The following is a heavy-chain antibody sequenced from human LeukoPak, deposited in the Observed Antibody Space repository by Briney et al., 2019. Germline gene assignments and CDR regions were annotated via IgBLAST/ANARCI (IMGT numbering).Heavy chain of an antibody. CDR3: AKSYESIWGRRAGPPLKLYYFDY. CDR2: IKEDGSEK. J-gene: IGHJ4*02. CDR1: GFTFSTYW. D-gene: IGHD7-27*01. V-gene: IGHV3-7*03. Sequence: GGSLRLSCAASGFTFSTYWMSWVRQAPGKGLEWVANIKEDGSEKYYGDSVKGRFTISRDNAKNSLYLQMNSLRAEDTAVYYCAKSYESIWGRRAGPPLKLYYFDYWGQGTLVTVSS.